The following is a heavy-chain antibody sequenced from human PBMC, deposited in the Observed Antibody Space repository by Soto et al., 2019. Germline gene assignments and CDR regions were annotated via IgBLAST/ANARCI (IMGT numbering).Heavy chain of an antibody. J-gene: IGHJ5*02. CDR3: VRDRYSSSGWFDP. CDR1: GDSFSSYSAA. D-gene: IGHD3-10*01. CDR2: TYYRSRFFS. Sequence: SQTLSLTCAISGDSFSSYSAAWNWIRQSPSGGLEWLGRTYYRSRFFSDYAESVKSRIIINPDTSKNQFSLQLKSVTPEDTVVYYCVRDRYSSSGWFDPWGQGTQVTVSS. V-gene: IGHV6-1*01.